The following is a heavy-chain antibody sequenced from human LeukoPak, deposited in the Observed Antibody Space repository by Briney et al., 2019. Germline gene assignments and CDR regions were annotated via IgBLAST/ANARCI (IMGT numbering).Heavy chain of an antibody. CDR2: XSDSGGST. V-gene: IGHV3-23*01. CDR1: GFTFSSYA. D-gene: IGHD2-15*01. J-gene: IGHJ4*02. Sequence: LSCXASGFTFSSYAMSWVRQAPGKGLEWVSXXSDSGGSTYYADSVKGRFTISRDNSKNTLYLQMNSLRADDTAVYYCAKETRYCRGGSCYSAPFDYWGQGTLVTVSS. CDR3: AKETRYCRGGSCYSAPFDY.